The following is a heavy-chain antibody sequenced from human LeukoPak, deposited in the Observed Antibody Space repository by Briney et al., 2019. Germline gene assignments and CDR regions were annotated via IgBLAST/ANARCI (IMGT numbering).Heavy chain of an antibody. Sequence: PGGSLRLSCAASGFTFSSYAMHWVRQAPGKGLEYVSAISSNGGSTYYANSVKGRFTISRDNSKNTRYLQMGSLRAEDMAVYYCARGDSVVVPAAIGGEGAFDIWGQGTMVTVSS. CDR1: GFTFSSYA. CDR2: ISSNGGST. V-gene: IGHV3-64*01. D-gene: IGHD2-2*01. CDR3: ARGDSVVVPAAIGGEGAFDI. J-gene: IGHJ3*02.